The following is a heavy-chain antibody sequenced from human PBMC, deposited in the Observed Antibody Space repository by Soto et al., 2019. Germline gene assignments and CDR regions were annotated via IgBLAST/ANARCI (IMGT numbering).Heavy chain of an antibody. Sequence: GASVKVSCKASGGTFSSYAISWVRQAPGQGLEWMGGIIPIFGTANYAQKFQGRVTITADESTSTAYMELSSLRSEDTAVYYCARGYYGSGNYYGMDVWGQGTTVTVSS. V-gene: IGHV1-69*13. J-gene: IGHJ6*02. CDR2: IIPIFGTA. D-gene: IGHD3-10*01. CDR1: GGTFSSYA. CDR3: ARGYYGSGNYYGMDV.